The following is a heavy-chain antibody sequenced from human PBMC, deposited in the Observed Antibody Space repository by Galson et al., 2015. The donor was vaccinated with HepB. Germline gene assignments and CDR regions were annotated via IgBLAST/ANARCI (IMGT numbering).Heavy chain of an antibody. D-gene: IGHD3-10*01. J-gene: IGHJ4*02. CDR2: IKQDGSEK. CDR1: GFTFSSYW. V-gene: IGHV3-7*03. CDR3: ARVTYGSGSYYSRFDY. Sequence: SLRLSCAASGFTFSSYWMSWVRQAPGKGLEWVANIKQDGSEKYYVDSVKGRFTISRDNAKNSLYLQMNSLRAEDTAVYYCARVTYGSGSYYSRFDYWGQGTLVTVSS.